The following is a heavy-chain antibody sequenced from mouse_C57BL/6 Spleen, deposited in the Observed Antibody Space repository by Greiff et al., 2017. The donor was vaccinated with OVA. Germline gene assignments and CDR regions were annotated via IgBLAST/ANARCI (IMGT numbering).Heavy chain of an antibody. Sequence: EVKLVESGGDLVKPGGSLKLSCAASGFTFSSYGMYWVRQTPDKRLEWVATISSGGSYTYYPDSVQGRFTISRDNAKNTLYLQMSSLKSEDTAMDYCARDWDYWGQGTTLTVSS. V-gene: IGHV5-6*01. CDR3: ARDWDY. J-gene: IGHJ2*01. CDR2: ISSGGSYT. D-gene: IGHD4-1*01. CDR1: GFTFSSYG.